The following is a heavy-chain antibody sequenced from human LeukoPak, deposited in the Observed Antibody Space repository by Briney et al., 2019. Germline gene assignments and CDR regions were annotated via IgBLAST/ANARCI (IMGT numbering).Heavy chain of an antibody. CDR1: GGSFSSYY. CDR3: ARGDREVVPAAIERFDP. CDR2: IYYSGST. V-gene: IGHV4-59*01. Sequence: SETLSLTCAVYGGSFSSYYWSWIRQPPGKGLEWIGYIYYSGSTNYNPSLKSRVTISVDTSKNQFSLKLSSVTAADTAVYYCARGDREVVPAAIERFDPWGQGTLVTVSS. D-gene: IGHD2-2*01. J-gene: IGHJ5*02.